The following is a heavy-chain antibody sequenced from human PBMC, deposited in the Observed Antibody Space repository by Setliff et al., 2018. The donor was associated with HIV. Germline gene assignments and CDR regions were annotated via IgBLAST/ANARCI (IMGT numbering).Heavy chain of an antibody. CDR3: ARDLFTLTSSIFGF. CDR2: VNTGKGDT. Sequence: ASVKVSCKTSGYTFSNYPIHWLRQAPGQRPEWMGWVNTGKGDTKYSQRFQDRLTITTDSSASSVYMELSSLSSDDTAIYYCARDLFTLTSSIFGFWGHGTLVTVSS. J-gene: IGHJ4*01. V-gene: IGHV1-3*04. D-gene: IGHD2-2*01. CDR1: GYTFSNYP.